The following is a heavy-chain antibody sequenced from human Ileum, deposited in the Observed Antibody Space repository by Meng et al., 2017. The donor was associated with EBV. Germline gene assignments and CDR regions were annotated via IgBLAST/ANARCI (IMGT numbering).Heavy chain of an antibody. CDR1: VYSISSTNL. J-gene: IGHJ4*02. Sequence: QMPMPEPLPGRVRPSNTLSLPCAVSVYSISSTNLWGWIRQPPGKGLEWIAYIYYSGRTSYNPSLKRRVTMSVDTSKNQFSLNLNSVTAVDTAVYYCARNVPGTSAYYDWGQGTLVTVSS. V-gene: IGHV4-28*01. CDR3: ARNVPGTSAYYD. CDR2: IYYSGRT. D-gene: IGHD3-22*01.